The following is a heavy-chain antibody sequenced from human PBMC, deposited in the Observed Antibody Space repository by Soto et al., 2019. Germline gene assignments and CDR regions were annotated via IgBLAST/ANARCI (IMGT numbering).Heavy chain of an antibody. CDR1: GFTFSSYA. J-gene: IGHJ4*02. V-gene: IGHV3-23*01. CDR2: INAAGNT. D-gene: IGHD4-17*01. CDR3: AKDLKVTTWGYFHS. Sequence: PGGSLRLSCAASGFTFSSYAMSWVRQAPGKGLEWVSAINAAGNTYYADSVKGRFTISRDISENTLYLQMNSLRAEDTAIYYCAKDLKVTTWGYFHSRGQGPLVT.